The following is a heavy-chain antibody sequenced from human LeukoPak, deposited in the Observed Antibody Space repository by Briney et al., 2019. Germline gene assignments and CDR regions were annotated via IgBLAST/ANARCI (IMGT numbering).Heavy chain of an antibody. CDR2: IYPGDSDT. D-gene: IGHD6-19*01. CDR3: ARQIADSSGPIDY. V-gene: IGHV5-51*01. CDR1: GYTFASYW. J-gene: IGHJ4*02. Sequence: GESLKISCKGSGYTFASYWIAWVRQMPGNGLEWMGIIYPGDSDTRYSPSFQGQVTISADKSINTAYLQWSGLKASDTAMYYCARQIADSSGPIDYWGQGALVTVSS.